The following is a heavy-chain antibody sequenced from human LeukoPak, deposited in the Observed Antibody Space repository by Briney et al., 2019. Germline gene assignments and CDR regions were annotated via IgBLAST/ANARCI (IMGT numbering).Heavy chain of an antibody. D-gene: IGHD3-3*01. V-gene: IGHV3-21*01. CDR3: ASLTGTLYYDFWSGYGDFDY. CDR2: ISSSSSYI. Sequence: GGSLRLSCAASGFTFSSYSMNWVRQAPGKGLEWVSSISSSSSYIYYADSVKGRFTISRDNAKNSLYLQMNSLRAEDTAVYYCASLTGTLYYDFWSGYGDFDYWGQGTLVTVSS. CDR1: GFTFSSYS. J-gene: IGHJ4*02.